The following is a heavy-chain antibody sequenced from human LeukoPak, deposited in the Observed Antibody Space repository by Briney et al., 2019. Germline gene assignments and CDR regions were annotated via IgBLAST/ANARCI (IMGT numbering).Heavy chain of an antibody. CDR1: GFTISRNY. V-gene: IGHV3-53*01. J-gene: IGHJ4*02. D-gene: IGHD1-26*01. CDR3: ARASGFDY. Sequence: HPGGSLRLSCAASGFTISRNYMSWVRQAQGRGLEWVSIIYIDDTTYYADSVRGRFTISRDISKNTVYLQMYSLRAEDTAVYYCARASGFDYWGQGTLVTVSS. CDR2: IYIDDTT.